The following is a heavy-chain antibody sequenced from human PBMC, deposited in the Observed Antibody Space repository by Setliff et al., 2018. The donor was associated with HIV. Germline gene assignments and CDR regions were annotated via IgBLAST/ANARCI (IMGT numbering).Heavy chain of an antibody. V-gene: IGHV4-59*11. J-gene: IGHJ4*02. D-gene: IGHD1-26*01. CDR3: ARDRRDDYYLTAYFDS. CDR1: GTSINSHY. Sequence: SETLSLTCTVSGTSINSHYWSWIRQTPGKGLQWIGLIYYTGIPTYNPSLEGRITISVDTSKNQFSLKLTSVTATDTAVYYCARDRRDDYYLTAYFDSLGQGTLVTVSS. CDR2: IYYTGIP.